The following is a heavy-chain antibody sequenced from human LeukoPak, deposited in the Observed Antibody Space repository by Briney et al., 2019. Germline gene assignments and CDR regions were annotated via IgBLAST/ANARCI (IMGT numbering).Heavy chain of an antibody. CDR2: INTSGGST. CDR3: AREAMTSEEVAEFDY. J-gene: IGHJ4*02. V-gene: IGHV1-46*03. D-gene: IGHD2-2*01. Sequence: ASVKVSCKASGYTFTSYYMHWVRQAPGQGLEWMGIINTSGGSTSYAQKFQGRVTMTRDTSTSTVYMELSSLRSEDTAVYYCAREAMTSEEVAEFDYWGQGTLVTVSS. CDR1: GYTFTSYY.